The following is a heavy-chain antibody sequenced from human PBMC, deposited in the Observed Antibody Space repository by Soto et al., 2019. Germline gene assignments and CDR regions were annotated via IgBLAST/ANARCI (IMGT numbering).Heavy chain of an antibody. V-gene: IGHV3-30-3*01. J-gene: IGHJ6*02. Sequence: QVQLVESGGGVVQPGRSLRLSCAASGFTFSSYAMHWVRQAPGKGLEWVAVISYDGSNKYYADSVKGRFTISRDNSKNTLYLQMNSLRAEDTAVYYCARGDRVPYYYYYGMDVWGQGTTVTVSS. CDR1: GFTFSSYA. CDR2: ISYDGSNK. CDR3: ARGDRVPYYYYYGMDV.